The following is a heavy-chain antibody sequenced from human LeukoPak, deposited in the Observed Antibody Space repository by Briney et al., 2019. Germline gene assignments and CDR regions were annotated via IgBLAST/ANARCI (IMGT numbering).Heavy chain of an antibody. V-gene: IGHV3-23*01. D-gene: IGHD6-19*01. CDR2: ISGSGGST. CDR1: GFTFSSYA. J-gene: IGHJ4*01. Sequence: GGSLRLSCAASGFTFSSYAMSWVRQAPGKGLEWVSTISGSGGSTYYADSVKGRFTVSRDNSKNTLYLQMNSLRAEDTAVYYCAKDMTTAVAGTLFDCWGQGTLVTVSS. CDR3: AKDMTTAVAGTLFDC.